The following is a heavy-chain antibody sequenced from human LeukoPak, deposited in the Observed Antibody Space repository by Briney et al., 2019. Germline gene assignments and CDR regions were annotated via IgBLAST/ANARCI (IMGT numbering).Heavy chain of an antibody. Sequence: PGGSLRLSCAASGFTFSSYEMNRVRQAPGKGLEWVSYISSSGSTIYYADSVKGRFTISRDNAKNSLYLQMNSVRAEDTAVYYCARAIFSHLLGCFDLWGRGTLVTVSS. V-gene: IGHV3-48*03. CDR3: ARAIFSHLLGCFDL. J-gene: IGHJ2*01. CDR1: GFTFSSYE. D-gene: IGHD3-3*01. CDR2: ISSSGSTI.